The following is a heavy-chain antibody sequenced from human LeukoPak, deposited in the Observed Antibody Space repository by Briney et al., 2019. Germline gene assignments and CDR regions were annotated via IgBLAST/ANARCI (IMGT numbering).Heavy chain of an antibody. Sequence: GGSLRLSCAASGFTFSSYWMHWVRHAPGEGLVWVSRITGDGTSTNYADSVKGRFTISRDNTKNTLFLQMNSLRAEDTAVYYCARPLVSGSLAYWGQGTLVTVSS. CDR2: ITGDGTST. V-gene: IGHV3-74*01. CDR1: GFTFSSYW. J-gene: IGHJ4*02. CDR3: ARPLVSGSLAY. D-gene: IGHD3-10*01.